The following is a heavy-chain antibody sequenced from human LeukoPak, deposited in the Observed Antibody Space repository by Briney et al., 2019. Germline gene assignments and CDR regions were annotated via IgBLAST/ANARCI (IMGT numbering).Heavy chain of an antibody. Sequence: ASVTVSCKASGYTFTTYYILWVRQAPGQGLEWVGMINPNGGGTSYSQRFQGRVTMTRDTSTSTVYMELSSLRSEDTAFYYCARRSPAYCGGDCYFDRWGQGTLVTVSS. D-gene: IGHD2-21*02. V-gene: IGHV1-46*01. J-gene: IGHJ4*02. CDR1: GYTFTTYY. CDR2: INPNGGGT. CDR3: ARRSPAYCGGDCYFDR.